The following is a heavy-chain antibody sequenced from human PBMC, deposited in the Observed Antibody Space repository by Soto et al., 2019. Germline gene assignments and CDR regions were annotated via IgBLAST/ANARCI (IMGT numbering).Heavy chain of an antibody. J-gene: IGHJ5*02. CDR1: GFTFSSYG. Sequence: QVQLVESGGGVVQPGRSLRLSCAASGFTFSSYGMHWVRQAPGKGLEWVAVIWYDGSNKYYADSVKGRFTISRDNSKKTLYLQMNIMRAEDTAVYYCERDGGGWLISGNNWFDPWGQGTLVTVSS. CDR2: IWYDGSNK. V-gene: IGHV3-33*01. D-gene: IGHD5-12*01. CDR3: ERDGGGWLISGNNWFDP.